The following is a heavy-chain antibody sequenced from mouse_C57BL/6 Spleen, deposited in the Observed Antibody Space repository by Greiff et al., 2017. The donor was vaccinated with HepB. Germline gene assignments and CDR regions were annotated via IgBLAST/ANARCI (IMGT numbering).Heavy chain of an antibody. CDR3: ARSERQHRVRMDY. CDR2: IDPSDSET. J-gene: IGHJ4*01. CDR1: GYTFTSYW. Sequence: QVQLQQPGAELVRPGSSVKLSCKASGYTFTSYWMHWVKQRPIQGLEWIGKIDPSDSETHYNQKFKDKATLTVDKSSSTAYMQLSSLTSEDSAVYYCARSERQHRVRMDYWGQGTSVTVSS. V-gene: IGHV1-52*01. D-gene: IGHD6-1*01.